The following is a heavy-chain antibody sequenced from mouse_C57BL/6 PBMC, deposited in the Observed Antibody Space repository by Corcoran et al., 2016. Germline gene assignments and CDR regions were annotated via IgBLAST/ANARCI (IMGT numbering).Heavy chain of an antibody. J-gene: IGHJ4*01. CDR3: ARYGNSYYAMDY. V-gene: IGHV1-19*01. CDR2: INPYNGGT. Sequence: EVQLQQSGPVLVKPGASVKMSCKASGYTFTDYYMNWVKQSHGKSLEWIGVINPYNGGTSYNQKFKGKATLTVDKSSSTAYMELNSLTSEDSAVYYCARYGNSYYAMDYWGQGTSVTVSS. D-gene: IGHD2-1*01. CDR1: GYTFTDYY.